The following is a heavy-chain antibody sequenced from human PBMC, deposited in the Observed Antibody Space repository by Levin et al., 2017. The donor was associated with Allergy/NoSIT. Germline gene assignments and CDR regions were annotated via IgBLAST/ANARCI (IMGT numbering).Heavy chain of an antibody. V-gene: IGHV1-69*13. CDR2: IIPTLRRA. Sequence: SVKVSCKASGGTFSTFPISWMLQAPGEGLEWMGGIIPTLRRANYAQKFQGKVTITADESSNTVYMELTSLTYDDTAVYYCAGPKTSTWYTALDFWGPGTQVTVSS. D-gene: IGHD2-2*01. CDR3: AGPKTSTWYTALDF. CDR1: GGTFSTFP. J-gene: IGHJ4*02.